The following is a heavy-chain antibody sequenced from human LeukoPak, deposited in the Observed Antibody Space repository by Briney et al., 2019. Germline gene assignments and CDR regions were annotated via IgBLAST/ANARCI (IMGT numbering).Heavy chain of an antibody. D-gene: IGHD5-24*01. V-gene: IGHV4-59*01. J-gene: IGHJ4*02. Sequence: SETLSLTCTVSGGSISSYYWSWIRQPPGKGLEWIGYIFYTGSTNYNPSLKSRVTISVDTSKNQFSLKLDSVTAADTAVYYCARDGTRWLQLRYWGQGTLDTVSS. CDR1: GGSISSYY. CDR3: ARDGTRWLQLRY. CDR2: IFYTGST.